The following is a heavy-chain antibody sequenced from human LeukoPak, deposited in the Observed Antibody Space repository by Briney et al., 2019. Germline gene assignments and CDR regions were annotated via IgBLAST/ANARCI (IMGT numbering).Heavy chain of an antibody. D-gene: IGHD2-15*01. Sequence: QPGGSLRLSCAASGFTVSSNYMSWVRQAPRKGMEWVSVIYSGGTTYYADSVKGRFTISRDNSKNTLYLLMNSLRAGDTAVYYCARGGYCSGGNCYGYFDYWGQGTLVTVSS. CDR2: IYSGGTT. CDR1: GFTVSSNY. V-gene: IGHV3-66*01. CDR3: ARGGYCSGGNCYGYFDY. J-gene: IGHJ4*02.